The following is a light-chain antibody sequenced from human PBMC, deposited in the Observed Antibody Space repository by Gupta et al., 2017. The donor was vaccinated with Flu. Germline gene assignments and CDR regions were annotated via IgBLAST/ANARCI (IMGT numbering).Light chain of an antibody. V-gene: IGKV3-11*01. CDR1: QSVSSY. CDR2: DAS. CDR3: QQHSNWPPFT. Sequence: APLFLSPGESATLSCRASQSVSSYLAWYQQKPGQAPRLLIYDASNRDTGIPARFSGSGCGTDFTLTINSREQEDFAVYYCQQHSNWPPFTFGQGTQLEIK. J-gene: IGKJ5*01.